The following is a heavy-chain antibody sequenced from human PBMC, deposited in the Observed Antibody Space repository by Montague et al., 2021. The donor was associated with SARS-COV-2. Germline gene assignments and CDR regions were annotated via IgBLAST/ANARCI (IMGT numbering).Heavy chain of an antibody. CDR1: GGSISSSTYY. J-gene: IGHJ4*02. CDR2: IYYTGDT. D-gene: IGHD3-9*01. V-gene: IGHV4-39*01. CDR3: ARQTLRTLTAYHPFDS. Sequence: SETLSLTCIVSGGSISSSTYYWGWIRQPPGKGLEWIGNIYYTGDTYYNPSVESRVTISVDTSKNEVSLKLTSVTAADTAVYYCARQTLRTLTAYHPFDSWGQGTLVTVSS.